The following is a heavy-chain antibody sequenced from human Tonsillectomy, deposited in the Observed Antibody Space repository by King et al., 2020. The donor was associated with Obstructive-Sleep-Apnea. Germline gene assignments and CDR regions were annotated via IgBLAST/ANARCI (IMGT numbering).Heavy chain of an antibody. CDR1: GDSVSSGNHY. CDR3: ATQGANYYYHGMDV. Sequence: VPLQESGPGLVKPSETLSLTCTVSGDSVSSGNHYWTWIRQPPGKGLEWVGYIYFTGSTSYNPSIKSRATISIDTSKNQFSLKLSSVTAADTATYYCATQGANYYYHGMDVWGQGTTVTISS. CDR2: IYFTGST. J-gene: IGHJ6*02. V-gene: IGHV4-61*01.